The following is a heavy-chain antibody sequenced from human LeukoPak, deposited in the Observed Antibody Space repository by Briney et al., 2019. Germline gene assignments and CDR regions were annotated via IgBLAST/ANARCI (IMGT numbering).Heavy chain of an antibody. CDR2: INGDGGST. CDR3: AKWGAQSGSYRVVDC. CDR1: GITFRSYA. V-gene: IGHV3-23*01. D-gene: IGHD3-10*01. J-gene: IGHJ4*02. Sequence: GGSLRLPCAASGITFRSYAMSWVRQARGKGLEWVSAINGDGGSTYYADSVKGRFTISRDNSNNTLFLQMNSLRVEDTAVYYCAKWGAQSGSYRVVDCWGRGTLVTVSS.